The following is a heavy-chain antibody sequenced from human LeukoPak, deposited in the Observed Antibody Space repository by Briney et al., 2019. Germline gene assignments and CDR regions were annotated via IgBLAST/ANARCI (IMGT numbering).Heavy chain of an antibody. CDR2: IYYSGRT. CDR1: GGSISSSSYY. Sequence: SETLSLTCTVSGGSISSSSYYWGWVRQPPGKGLEWIGDIYYSGRTYYNSSLRSRLTISLDTSKNQFSLKLNSVTAADTAVYYCARRRYYDSTGYLDWGQGTLVTVSP. CDR3: ARRRYYDSTGYLD. V-gene: IGHV4-39*01. D-gene: IGHD3-22*01. J-gene: IGHJ1*01.